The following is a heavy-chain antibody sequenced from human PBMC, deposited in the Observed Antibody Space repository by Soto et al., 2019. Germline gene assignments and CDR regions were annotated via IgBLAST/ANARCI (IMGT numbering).Heavy chain of an antibody. CDR3: ARGLGSMVRGGYYYYYGMDV. J-gene: IGHJ6*02. Sequence: GASVKFSCKASGGTFSSYAISWVRQAPGQGLEWMGGIIPIFGTANYAQKFQGRVTITADESTSTAYMELSSLRSEDTAVYYCARGLGSMVRGGYYYYYGMDVWGQGTTVTVSS. V-gene: IGHV1-69*13. CDR2: IIPIFGTA. D-gene: IGHD3-10*01. CDR1: GGTFSSYA.